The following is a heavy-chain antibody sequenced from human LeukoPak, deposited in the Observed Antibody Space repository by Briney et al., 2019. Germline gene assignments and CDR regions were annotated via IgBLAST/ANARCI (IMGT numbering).Heavy chain of an antibody. CDR3: TRGGGTSDY. V-gene: IGHV3-74*01. CDR1: GFTFSSYW. CDR2: INGDGSST. D-gene: IGHD1-14*01. Sequence: GGSLRLSCAASGFTFSSYWMHWVRQAPGKGLVWVSRINGDGSSTSYADSVKGRFSISRDNTRNTVFMQMNSLRAEDTAVYYCTRGGGTSDYWGQGTLVTVSS. J-gene: IGHJ4*02.